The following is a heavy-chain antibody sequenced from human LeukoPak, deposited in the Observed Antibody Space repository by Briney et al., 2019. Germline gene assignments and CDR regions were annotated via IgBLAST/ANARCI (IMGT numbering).Heavy chain of an antibody. D-gene: IGHD6-19*01. CDR3: ARHGYSSGSLAWFDP. J-gene: IGHJ5*02. Sequence: SETLSLTCTVAGGSISSYYWSWIRQPPGKGPEWIGYIYYSGSTNYNPSLKSRVTISVDTSKNQFSLKLSSVTAADTAVYYCARHGYSSGSLAWFDPWGQGTQVTVSS. CDR2: IYYSGST. CDR1: GGSISSYY. V-gene: IGHV4-59*01.